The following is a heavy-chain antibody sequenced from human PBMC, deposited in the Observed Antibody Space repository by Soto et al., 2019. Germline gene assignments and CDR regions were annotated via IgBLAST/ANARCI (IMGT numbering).Heavy chain of an antibody. D-gene: IGHD2-15*01. J-gene: IGHJ4*02. Sequence: DVQLLESGGGLVQPGGSLRLSCAASGFTFSSYAMSWVGQAPGKGLEWVSAISATGGSAFYADSVKGRFTISRDNSKNTVFLQIDSLVTEDTAVYYCAKGTTAVYCFDFWGQGTLVTVSS. V-gene: IGHV3-23*01. CDR1: GFTFSSYA. CDR3: AKGTTAVYCFDF. CDR2: ISATGGSA.